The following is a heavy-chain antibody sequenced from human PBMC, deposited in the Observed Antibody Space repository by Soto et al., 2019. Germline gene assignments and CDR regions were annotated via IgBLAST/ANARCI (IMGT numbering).Heavy chain of an antibody. CDR3: AIFSCITGPHDRFYS. D-gene: IGHD1-20*01. J-gene: IGHJ1*01. Sequence: GPSVKVSCKASGGTFSSYAISWVRQAPGQGLEWMGGIIPIFGTANYAQKFQGRVTITADESTSTAYMELSSLRSEDTAVYYCAIFSCITGPHDRFYSWGQGSLVPVSA. V-gene: IGHV1-69*13. CDR2: IIPIFGTA. CDR1: GGTFSSYA.